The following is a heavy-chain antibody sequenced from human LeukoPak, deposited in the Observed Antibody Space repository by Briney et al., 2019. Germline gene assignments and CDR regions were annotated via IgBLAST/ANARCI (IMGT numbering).Heavy chain of an antibody. CDR1: GFTFSSYS. Sequence: GGSLRLSCAASGFTFSSYSMNWVRQAPGKGLEWVSSISSSSSYIYYADSVKGRFTISRDNAKNSLYLQMNSPRAEDTAVYYCARVDCSSTSCYADYWGQGTLVTVSS. CDR3: ARVDCSSTSCYADY. CDR2: ISSSSSYI. V-gene: IGHV3-21*01. D-gene: IGHD2-2*01. J-gene: IGHJ4*02.